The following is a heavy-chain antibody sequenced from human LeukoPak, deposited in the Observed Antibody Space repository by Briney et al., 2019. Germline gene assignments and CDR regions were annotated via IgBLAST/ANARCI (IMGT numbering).Heavy chain of an antibody. J-gene: IGHJ4*02. Sequence: PGGSLRLSCAASGFTFDDYGMSWVRQAPGKGLEWVSGINWNGGSTGYADSVKGRFTISRDNAKNSLYLQMNSLRAEDTALYYCARDPRSWSYSSFDYWGQGTLVTVSS. CDR3: ARDPRSWSYSSFDY. CDR2: INWNGGST. CDR1: GFTFDDYG. V-gene: IGHV3-20*04. D-gene: IGHD1-26*01.